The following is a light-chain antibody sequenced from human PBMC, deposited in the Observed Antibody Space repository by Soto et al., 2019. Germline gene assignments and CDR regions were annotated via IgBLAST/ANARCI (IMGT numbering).Light chain of an antibody. J-gene: IGKJ2*01. Sequence: EVVLTQSPDTLSLPPGERATLSCRASQSISSYLAWYQQKPGQAPRLLIYGASTRATGIPARFSGSGSGTEFTLTISSLQSEDFAVYYCQQYHNWYTFGQGTKLEIK. CDR1: QSISSY. V-gene: IGKV3-15*01. CDR3: QQYHNWYT. CDR2: GAS.